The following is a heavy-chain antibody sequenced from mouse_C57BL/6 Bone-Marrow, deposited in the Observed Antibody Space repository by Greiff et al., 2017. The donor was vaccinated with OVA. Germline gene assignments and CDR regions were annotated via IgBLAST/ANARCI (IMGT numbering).Heavy chain of an antibody. D-gene: IGHD1-1*01. V-gene: IGHV5-17*01. J-gene: IGHJ3*01. CDR3: ARGALVAGRY. Sequence: DVMLVESGGGLVKPGGSLKLSCAASGFTFSDYGMHWVRQAPEKGLEWVAYISSGRSTIYYADTVKGRFTISRDNAKNTLFLQMTSLRSEDTAMYYCARGALVAGRYWGQGTLVTVSA. CDR1: GFTFSDYG. CDR2: ISSGRSTI.